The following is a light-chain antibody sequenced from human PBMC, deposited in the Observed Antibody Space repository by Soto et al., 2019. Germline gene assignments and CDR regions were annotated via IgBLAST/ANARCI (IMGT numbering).Light chain of an antibody. J-gene: IGLJ1*01. Sequence: QSALTQPASVSWSPGQSITVSCTGTSSDVGGYTYVSWYQQHPGRAPKLVIYDVTNRPSGVSNRFSGSKSGNTASLAISGLQAEDEADYYCSSYTSTGTLYVVGTGTKLTVL. CDR3: SSYTSTGTLYV. V-gene: IGLV2-14*03. CDR1: SSDVGGYTY. CDR2: DVT.